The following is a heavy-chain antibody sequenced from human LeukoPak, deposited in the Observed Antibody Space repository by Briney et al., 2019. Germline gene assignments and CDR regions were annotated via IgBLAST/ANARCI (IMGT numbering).Heavy chain of an antibody. J-gene: IGHJ4*02. CDR1: GGSFSGYY. D-gene: IGHD2-2*01. Sequence: ETLSLTCAVYGGSFSGYYWSWIRKPPGKGLEWIGEINHSGSTNYNPSLKSRVTISVDTSKNQFSLKWNSLTAADTAVYYCARGRSTSWYLDSWGQGTLVTVSS. V-gene: IGHV4-34*01. CDR3: ARGRSTSWYLDS. CDR2: INHSGST.